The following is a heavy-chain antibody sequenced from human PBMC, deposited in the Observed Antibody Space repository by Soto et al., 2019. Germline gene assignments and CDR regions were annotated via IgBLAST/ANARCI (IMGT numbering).Heavy chain of an antibody. CDR1: GVSISRNSYY. Sequence: SEARFLTCTVSGVSISRNSYYWVRIRQPPGKGLEWIGSIYYSGSTYYNPSLKSRVTISVDTSKNQFSLKLSSVTAADTAVYYCAADRFSYGSGYLSDYWGQGTLVTVS. V-gene: IGHV4-39*01. CDR2: IYYSGST. CDR3: AADRFSYGSGYLSDY. J-gene: IGHJ4*02. D-gene: IGHD3-10*01.